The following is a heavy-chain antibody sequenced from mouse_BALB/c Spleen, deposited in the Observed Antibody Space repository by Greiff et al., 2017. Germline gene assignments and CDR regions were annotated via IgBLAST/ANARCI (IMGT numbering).Heavy chain of an antibody. V-gene: IGHV2-2*02. D-gene: IGHD2-14*01. J-gene: IGHJ3*01. CDR3: ARNLDYRYGFAY. CDR1: GFSLTSYG. Sequence: VQLQQSGPGLVQPSQSLSITCTASGFSLTSYGVHWVRQSPGKGLEWLGVIWSGGSTDYNAAFISRLSISKDNSNSQVFFNMNSLQANDTAIYYCARNLDYRYGFAYWGQGTLVTVSA. CDR2: IWSGGST.